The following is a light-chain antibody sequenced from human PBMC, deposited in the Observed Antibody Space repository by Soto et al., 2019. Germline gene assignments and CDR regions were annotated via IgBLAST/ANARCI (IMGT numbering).Light chain of an antibody. J-gene: IGKJ4*01. V-gene: IGKV4-1*01. Sequence: DIVMTQSPDSLAVSLGERATINCKSSQSLLDSSDNKNYLAWYQHKPGQPPKLLIYWASTRESGVPDRFSGGGSGTDFTLTISSLQPDDVAVYYCQQFYRKTLFGGGTKVEIK. CDR2: WAS. CDR3: QQFYRKTL. CDR1: QSLLDSSDNKNY.